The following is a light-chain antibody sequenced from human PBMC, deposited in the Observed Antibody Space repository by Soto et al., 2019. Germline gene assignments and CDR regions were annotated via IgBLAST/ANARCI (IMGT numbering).Light chain of an antibody. CDR1: QGISNY. J-gene: IGKJ3*01. V-gene: IGKV1-27*01. Sequence: DIQMTQSPYSLSASVGDRVTITCRASQGISNYLAWYQQRPGKVPKLLVYGASTLQSGVPSRYSGSGSGTDFTLTISSLQPEDVATYYCQNYKSVSQFTFGPGTKVAIK. CDR2: GAS. CDR3: QNYKSVSQFT.